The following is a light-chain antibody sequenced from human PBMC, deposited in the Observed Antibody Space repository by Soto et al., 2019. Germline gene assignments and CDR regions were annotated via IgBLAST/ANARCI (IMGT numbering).Light chain of an antibody. Sequence: QSMLTQPASVSGSPGQSITISCAGTRDDIGAYDYVSWYQQHPGNAPKLLVYEVTNRPSGVSDRFSGSKSGNTASLTISGLQAEDEADYYCNSYTNSSAVVFGGGTKLTVL. CDR3: NSYTNSSAVV. CDR2: EVT. J-gene: IGLJ2*01. CDR1: RDDIGAYDY. V-gene: IGLV2-14*01.